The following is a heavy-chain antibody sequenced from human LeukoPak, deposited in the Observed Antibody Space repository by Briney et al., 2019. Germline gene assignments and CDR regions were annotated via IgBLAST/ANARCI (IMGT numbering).Heavy chain of an antibody. CDR2: IYGSGNT. D-gene: IGHD4-23*01. V-gene: IGHV3-53*01. Sequence: GGSLRLSCAASGFTVSSNYMTWVRQAPGKGLEWVSLIYGSGNTYFADSVKGRFTISRDNSNNTLYLQMNSLRAEDTAVYYCGKDPNGNFIGAFDFWGQGTMVTVSS. J-gene: IGHJ3*01. CDR1: GFTVSSNY. CDR3: GKDPNGNFIGAFDF.